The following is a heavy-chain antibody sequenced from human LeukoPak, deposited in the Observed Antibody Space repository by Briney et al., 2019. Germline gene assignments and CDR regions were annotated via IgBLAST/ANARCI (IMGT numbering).Heavy chain of an antibody. CDR3: TRDYMGY. CDR1: GFTFSHYW. CDR2: IKEDGSVK. Sequence: GSLRLSCAASGFTFSHYWMSWVRQAPGRGLQWVANIKEDGSVKYYVDSVKGRFTISRDNAKNSLYLQMNNLGAEDTAVYYCTRDYMGYWGQGTLVTVSS. J-gene: IGHJ4*02. D-gene: IGHD3-10*01. V-gene: IGHV3-7*01.